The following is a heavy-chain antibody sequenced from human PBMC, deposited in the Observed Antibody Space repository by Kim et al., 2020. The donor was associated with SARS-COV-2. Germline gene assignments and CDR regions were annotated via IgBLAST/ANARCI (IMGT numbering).Heavy chain of an antibody. Sequence: SETLSLTCTVSGGSISSGGYYWSWIRQHPGKGLEWIGYIYYSGSTYYNPSLKSRVTISVDTSKNQFSLELSSVTAADTAVYYCARSYSGYHDAFDIWGQGTMVTVSS. CDR3: ARSYSGYHDAFDI. D-gene: IGHD3-22*01. J-gene: IGHJ3*02. V-gene: IGHV4-31*03. CDR1: GGSISSGGYY. CDR2: IYYSGST.